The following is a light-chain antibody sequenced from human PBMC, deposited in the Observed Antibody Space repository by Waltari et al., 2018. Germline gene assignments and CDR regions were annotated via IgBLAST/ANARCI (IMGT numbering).Light chain of an antibody. V-gene: IGLV2-23*02. CDR1: GSDVGSYNL. CDR3: CSFATNSIMI. J-gene: IGLJ2*01. CDR2: EVN. Sequence: QSALTQPASVSGSPGQSITISCSGTGSDVGSYNLVSWYQQHPGKAPNLTIYEVNMRPSGVSDRFSGSKSAVTASLTISGLQAEDEAVYFCCSFATNSIMIFGGGTKLTVL.